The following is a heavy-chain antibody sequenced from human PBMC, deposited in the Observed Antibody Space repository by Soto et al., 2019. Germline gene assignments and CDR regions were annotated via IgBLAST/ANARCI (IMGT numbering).Heavy chain of an antibody. D-gene: IGHD1-26*01. J-gene: IGHJ6*02. CDR2: ISYDGSNK. CDR3: AKEVGSGSYYYYYGMDV. Sequence: QVQLVESGGGVVQPGRSLRLSCAASGFTFSSYGMHWVRQAPGKGLEWVAVISYDGSNKYYADSVKGRFTISRDNSKNTLYLQMNSLRAEDTAVYYCAKEVGSGSYYYYYGMDVWGQGTTVTVSS. V-gene: IGHV3-30*18. CDR1: GFTFSSYG.